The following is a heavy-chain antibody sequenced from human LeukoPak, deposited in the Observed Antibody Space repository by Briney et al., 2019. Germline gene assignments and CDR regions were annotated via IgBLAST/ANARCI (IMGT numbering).Heavy chain of an antibody. J-gene: IGHJ5*02. D-gene: IGHD6-19*01. V-gene: IGHV4-4*07. CDR2: IYTSGST. Sequence: SETLSLTCTVSGGSISSYYWSWIRQPAGKGLEWIGRIYTSGSTNYNPSLTSRVTISVDTSKNQFALKLSSVTAADTAVYYCARGYSSGWYKWFDPWGQGTLVTVSS. CDR1: GGSISSYY. CDR3: ARGYSSGWYKWFDP.